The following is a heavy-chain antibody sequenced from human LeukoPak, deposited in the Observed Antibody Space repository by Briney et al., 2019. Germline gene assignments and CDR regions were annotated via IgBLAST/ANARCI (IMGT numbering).Heavy chain of an antibody. CDR3: ARANYYDSSGYYPY. CDR2: IRYDGSNK. V-gene: IGHV3-30*02. D-gene: IGHD3-22*01. Sequence: GGSLRLSCAASGFTFSSYGMHWVRQAPGKGLEWVAFIRYDGSNKYYADSVKGRFTISRDNAKNSLYLQMNSLRAEDTAVYYCARANYYDSSGYYPYWGQGTLVTDSS. J-gene: IGHJ4*02. CDR1: GFTFSSYG.